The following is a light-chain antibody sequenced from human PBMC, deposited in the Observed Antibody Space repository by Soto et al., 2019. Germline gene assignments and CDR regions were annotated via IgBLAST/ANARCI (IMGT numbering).Light chain of an antibody. V-gene: IGLV2-8*01. CDR3: SSYAGSNTPV. CDR2: EVS. J-gene: IGLJ2*01. CDR1: SSDVGGYNY. Sequence: QSALTQPPSASGSPGQSVTISCTGTSSDVGGYNYVSWYQQHPGKAPKLMIYEVSKRPSGVPDRFSGSKSGNTASLTVSGLQAEDEADYYCSSYAGSNTPVFGGGTMLTVL.